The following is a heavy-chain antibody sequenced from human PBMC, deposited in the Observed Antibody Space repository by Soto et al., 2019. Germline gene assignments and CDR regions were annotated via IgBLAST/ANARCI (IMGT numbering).Heavy chain of an antibody. Sequence: QVQLVQSGAEVKGPGTSVTLSSQTSGSTFAHYYIHWVRQAPGQGLEYMGIIDPRTGTSGTSTSPQSVQGRLSITSDASTSTVYMELSNLRFDDTATYYCARLSRITFIVDWGQGTLVTVSS. D-gene: IGHD3-16*02. J-gene: IGHJ4*02. CDR1: GSTFAHYY. V-gene: IGHV1-46*04. CDR3: ARLSRITFIVD. CDR2: IDPRTGTSGTS.